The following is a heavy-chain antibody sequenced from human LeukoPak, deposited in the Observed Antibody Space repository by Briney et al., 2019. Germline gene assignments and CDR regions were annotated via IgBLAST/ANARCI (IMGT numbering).Heavy chain of an antibody. V-gene: IGHV3-7*01. D-gene: IGHD3-22*01. J-gene: IGHJ4*02. CDR2: IKQDGSEK. CDR3: ARAPSPLYYYDSSGYWGY. CDR1: GFTFSSYW. Sequence: GGSLRLSCAASGFTFSSYWMSWVRQAPGKGLEWVANIKQDGSEKYYVDSVKGRFTISRDNAKNSLYLQMNSLRAEDTAVYYCARAPSPLYYYDSSGYWGYWGQGTLVTVSS.